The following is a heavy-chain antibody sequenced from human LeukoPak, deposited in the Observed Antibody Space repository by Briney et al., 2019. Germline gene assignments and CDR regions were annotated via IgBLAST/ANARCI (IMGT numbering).Heavy chain of an antibody. D-gene: IGHD6-6*01. CDR1: GGSISSYY. Sequence: PSETLSLTCTVSGGSISSYYWSWIWQPAGKGLEWIGRIYTSGSTNYNPSLKSRVTISVDKSNNQFSLKLSSVTAADTAVYYCARAASSSWFDPWGQGTLVTVSS. J-gene: IGHJ5*02. CDR2: IYTSGST. CDR3: ARAASSSWFDP. V-gene: IGHV4-4*07.